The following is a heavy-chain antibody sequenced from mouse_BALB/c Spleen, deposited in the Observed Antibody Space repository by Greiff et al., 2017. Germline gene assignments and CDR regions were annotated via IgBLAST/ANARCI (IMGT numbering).Heavy chain of an antibody. J-gene: IGHJ2*01. CDR1: GYTFTSYW. D-gene: IGHD1-1*01. CDR2: INPSTGYT. V-gene: IGHV1-7*01. Sequence: QVQLQQSGAELAKPGASVKMSCKASGYTFTSYWMHWVKQRPGQGLEWIGYINPSTGYTEYNQKFKDKATLTADKSSSTAYMQLSSLTSEDSAVYYCARDKFITTVVASKDYWGQGTTRTVSS. CDR3: ARDKFITTVVASKDY.